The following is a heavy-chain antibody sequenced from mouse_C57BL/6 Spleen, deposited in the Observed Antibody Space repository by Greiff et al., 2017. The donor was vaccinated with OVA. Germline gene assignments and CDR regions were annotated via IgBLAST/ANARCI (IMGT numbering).Heavy chain of an antibody. Sequence: QVQLQQSGPELVKPGASVKLSCKASGYTFTSYDLNWVKQRPGQGLEWIGWIYPRDGSTKYNEKFKGKATLTVDTSSSTAYMELHSLTSEDAAAYFCARDYYGSSYYAMDDWGKGTSVTVSS. D-gene: IGHD1-1*01. CDR3: ARDYYGSSYYAMDD. CDR2: IYPRDGST. V-gene: IGHV1-85*01. J-gene: IGHJ4*01. CDR1: GYTFTSYD.